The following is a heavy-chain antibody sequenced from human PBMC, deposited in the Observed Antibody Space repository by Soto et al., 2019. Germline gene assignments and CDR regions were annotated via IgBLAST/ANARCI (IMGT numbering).Heavy chain of an antibody. J-gene: IGHJ4*02. D-gene: IGHD6-13*01. Sequence: LSCAASGFTFSDYYMTWIRQAPGKGLEWVSYISSSGNSIYYADSVRGRFTVSRDNAKNSLFLQMNSLRAEDTAVYYCARRAAAGRSFDYWGLGTLVTVSS. CDR3: ARRAAAGRSFDY. CDR2: ISSSGNSI. CDR1: GFTFSDYY. V-gene: IGHV3-11*01.